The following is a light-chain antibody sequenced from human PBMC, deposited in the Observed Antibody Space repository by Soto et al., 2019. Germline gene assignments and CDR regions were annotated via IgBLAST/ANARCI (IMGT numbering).Light chain of an antibody. CDR3: QQYNSYPLT. CDR1: QSITSW. J-gene: IGKJ3*01. Sequence: DIQMTQSPSTLSASVGDRVTITCRASQSITSWWAWYQQKPGKAPKLLIYKASSLDSGVPSRFSGSGSGTELTLTISSLQPDDFATYYCQQYNSYPLTFGTGTKVDIK. V-gene: IGKV1-5*03. CDR2: KAS.